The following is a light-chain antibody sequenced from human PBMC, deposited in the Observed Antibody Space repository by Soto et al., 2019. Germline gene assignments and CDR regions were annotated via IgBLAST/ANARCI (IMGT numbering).Light chain of an antibody. V-gene: IGKV3-20*01. CDR3: QQYGSSPTT. J-gene: IGKJ1*01. CDR2: GAS. Sequence: EIVLTQSPGTLSLSPGERATLSCRASQSVSSSYLSWYQQTPGQAPRLLIYGASSRATGIPARFSGSGSGTEFTLTISRLESEDFAVYYCQQYGSSPTTFGQGTKVEIK. CDR1: QSVSSSY.